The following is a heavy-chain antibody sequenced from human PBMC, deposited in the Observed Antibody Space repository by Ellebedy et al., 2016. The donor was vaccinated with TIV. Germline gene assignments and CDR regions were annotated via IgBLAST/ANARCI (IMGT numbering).Heavy chain of an antibody. J-gene: IGHJ4*02. CDR1: GFAFSTYS. CDR2: ISSSGAYR. Sequence: GESLKISCAASGFAFSTYSMNWVRQAPGKGLEWVSSISSSGAYRYRADSMEGRFTISRDKAKNSLYLQMNSLRADDTAVYYCAREKSGHKWNDGFDSWGQGTLVTVSS. V-gene: IGHV3-21*01. D-gene: IGHD1-1*01. CDR3: AREKSGHKWNDGFDS.